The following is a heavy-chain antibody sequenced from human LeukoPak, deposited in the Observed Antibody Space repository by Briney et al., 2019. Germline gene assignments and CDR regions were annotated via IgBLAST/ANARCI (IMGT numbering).Heavy chain of an antibody. CDR1: GYSFTSYW. J-gene: IGHJ4*02. Sequence: GESLKISCKGSGYSFTSYWIGWVRQMPGKGLEWMGIIYPGDSDTRYSPSFQGQVTISADKSISTAYLQWSSLKASDTAMYYCARHSSRNFDILTGVDYWGQGTLVTVSS. V-gene: IGHV5-51*01. CDR3: ARHSSRNFDILTGVDY. D-gene: IGHD3-9*01. CDR2: IYPGDSDT.